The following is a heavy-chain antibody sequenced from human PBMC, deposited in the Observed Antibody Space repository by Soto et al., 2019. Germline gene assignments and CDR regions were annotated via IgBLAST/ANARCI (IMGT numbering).Heavy chain of an antibody. V-gene: IGHV4-39*01. J-gene: IGHJ4*02. CDR1: DDSINSDKYY. Sequence: QLQLQESGPGLVKPSETLSLTCSVSDDSINSDKYYWGWIRQPPGKGLEWIGSVYYRGNAYYNPSLHTRVTISLDKSKSQFPLKLNSVTAADSAVYFCARLEGLATISYYFDFWGPGALVTVSS. CDR2: VYYRGNA. D-gene: IGHD3-9*01. CDR3: ARLEGLATISYYFDF.